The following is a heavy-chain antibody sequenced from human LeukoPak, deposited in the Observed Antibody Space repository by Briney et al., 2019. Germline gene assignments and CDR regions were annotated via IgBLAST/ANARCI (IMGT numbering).Heavy chain of an antibody. Sequence: SETLSLTCTVSGGSISSYYWSWIRQPPGKGLEWIGYIYYSGSTNYNPSLKSRVTISVDTSKNQFSLKLSSVTAADTAVCYCARHWLTGGIYHWGQGTLVTVSS. CDR2: IYYSGST. CDR3: ARHWLTGGIYH. J-gene: IGHJ4*02. D-gene: IGHD3-9*01. V-gene: IGHV4-59*08. CDR1: GGSISSYY.